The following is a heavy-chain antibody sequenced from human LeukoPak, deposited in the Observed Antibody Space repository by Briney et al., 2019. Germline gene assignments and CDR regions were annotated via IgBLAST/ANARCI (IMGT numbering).Heavy chain of an antibody. CDR3: ARVGVVVPEYYFDY. D-gene: IGHD2-15*01. Sequence: SETLSLTCAVYGGSFSGYYWSWIRQPPGKGLEWIGEINHSGSTNYNPSLESRVTISVDTSKNQFSLKLSSVTAADTAVYYCARVGVVVPEYYFDYWGQGTLVTVSS. CDR2: INHSGST. CDR1: GGSFSGYY. V-gene: IGHV4-34*01. J-gene: IGHJ4*02.